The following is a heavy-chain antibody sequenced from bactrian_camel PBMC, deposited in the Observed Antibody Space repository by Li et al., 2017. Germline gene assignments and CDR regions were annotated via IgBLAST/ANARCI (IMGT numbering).Heavy chain of an antibody. CDR3: VRDYYWYPFDTNY. CDR2: IYFGGATYTERT. Sequence: VQLVESGGGSVQAGGSLRFSCVAVQDTTKRASMAWFRQAPGKEREGLAAIYFGGATYTERTFYADSVKGRFAISQDSAKNTVYLQMNNLKPEDTAVYFCVRDYYWYPFDTNYWGQGTQVTVS. J-gene: IGHJ4*01. CDR1: QDTTKRAS. V-gene: IGHV3S40*01. D-gene: IGHD3*01.